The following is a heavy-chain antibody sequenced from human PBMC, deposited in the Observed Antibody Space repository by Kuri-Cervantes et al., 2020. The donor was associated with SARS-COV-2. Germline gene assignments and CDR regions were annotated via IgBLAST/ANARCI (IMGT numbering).Heavy chain of an antibody. D-gene: IGHD6-13*01. CDR1: GCSISSSSYY. CDR3: ARERGQQLVPNSWFDP. J-gene: IGHJ5*02. V-gene: IGHV4-61*02. Sequence: SETLSLTCTVSGCSISSSSYYGCWIRQPAGKGLEWIGRIYTSGSTNYNPSLKSRVTMSVDTSKNQFSLKLSSVTAADTAVYYCARERGQQLVPNSWFDPWGQGTLVTVSS. CDR2: IYTSGST.